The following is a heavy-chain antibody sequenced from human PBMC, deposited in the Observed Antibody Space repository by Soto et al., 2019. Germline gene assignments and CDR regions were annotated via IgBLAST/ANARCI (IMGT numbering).Heavy chain of an antibody. D-gene: IGHD1-20*01. J-gene: IGHJ4*02. Sequence: PGESLKISCKGSGYSFTSYWISWVRQMPGKGLEWMGRIDPSDSYTNYSPSFQGHVTISADRSISTAYLQWSSLKASDTAMYYCARLYNWNAQYFDYWGQGTLVTVSS. CDR2: IDPSDSYT. CDR3: ARLYNWNAQYFDY. V-gene: IGHV5-10-1*01. CDR1: GYSFTSYW.